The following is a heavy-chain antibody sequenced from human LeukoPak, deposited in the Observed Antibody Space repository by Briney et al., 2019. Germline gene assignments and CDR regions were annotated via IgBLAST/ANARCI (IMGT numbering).Heavy chain of an antibody. D-gene: IGHD6-13*01. V-gene: IGHV3-20*04. Sequence: RAGGSLRLSCAASGFTCDDYGMSWVRQAPGKGLEWVSGINWNGGSTGYADSVKGRFTISRDNAKNSLYLQMNSLRAEDTALYYCARDHSSSWAIDYWGQGTLVTVSS. CDR2: INWNGGST. J-gene: IGHJ4*02. CDR1: GFTCDDYG. CDR3: ARDHSSSWAIDY.